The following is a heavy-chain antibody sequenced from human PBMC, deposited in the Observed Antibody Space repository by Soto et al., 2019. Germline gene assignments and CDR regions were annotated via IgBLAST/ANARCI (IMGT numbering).Heavy chain of an antibody. V-gene: IGHV1-69*12. CDR3: ARSRANYYDSRGYYYSTLDH. D-gene: IGHD3-22*01. Sequence: QVQLVQSGAEVKKPGSSVKVSCKTSGGTFSSYAISWVRQAPGQGLEWMGGIIPMFGTANYAQKFQGRVTITADESTGTAYMELSSLRSEDTGVYYCARSRANYYDSRGYYYSTLDHWGQGTLVTVSS. CDR1: GGTFSSYA. J-gene: IGHJ4*02. CDR2: IIPMFGTA.